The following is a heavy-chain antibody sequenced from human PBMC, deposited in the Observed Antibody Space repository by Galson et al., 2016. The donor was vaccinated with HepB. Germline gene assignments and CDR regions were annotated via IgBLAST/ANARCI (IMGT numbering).Heavy chain of an antibody. J-gene: IGHJ4*02. D-gene: IGHD3-10*01. CDR2: VSGSGGGR. Sequence: SLRLSCAASGFNFSSCGMTWVRQAPGRGLELVASVSGSGGGRYYADSVKGRFTISRDNSKETVFLQMSSLRAEDTAVYFCAKNDPGGRGDDHWGQGTLVTVSS. V-gene: IGHV3-23*01. CDR1: GFNFSSCG. CDR3: AKNDPGGRGDDH.